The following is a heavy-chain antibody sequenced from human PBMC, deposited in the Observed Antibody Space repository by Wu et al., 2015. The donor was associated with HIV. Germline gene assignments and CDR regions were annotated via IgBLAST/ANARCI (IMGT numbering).Heavy chain of an antibody. CDR2: INPSGGST. V-gene: IGHV1-46*01. J-gene: IGHJ4*02. Sequence: QVQLVQSGAEVKKPGASVKVSCKASGYIFTTYYMHWVRQAPGQGLEWMGIINPSGGSTTYTQKFQDRVTMTRDTSTSTVYMELSSLRSEDTAVYYCARDAYDRSGTSIDYWGQGTLVTVSS. CDR3: ARDAYDRSGTSIDY. D-gene: IGHD3-22*01. CDR1: GYIFTTYY.